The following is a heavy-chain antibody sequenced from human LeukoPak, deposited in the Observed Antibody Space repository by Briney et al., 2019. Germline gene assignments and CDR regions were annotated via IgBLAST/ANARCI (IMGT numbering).Heavy chain of an antibody. V-gene: IGHV4-4*02. Sequence: SETLSLTFSVSGGSISNNNWWSWLRQPPGKGLEWIGEIYHSGSTNYNPSLKSRVTISVHKSKNQFSLKLSSGTVADTAVYYCARVIAVAGRGFDYWGQRTLVTVSS. D-gene: IGHD6-19*01. CDR1: GGSISNNNW. J-gene: IGHJ4*02. CDR3: ARVIAVAGRGFDY. CDR2: IYHSGST.